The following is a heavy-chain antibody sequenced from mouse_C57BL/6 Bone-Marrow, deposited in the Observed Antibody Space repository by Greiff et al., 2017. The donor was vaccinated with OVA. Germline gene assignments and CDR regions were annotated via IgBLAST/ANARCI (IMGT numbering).Heavy chain of an antibody. J-gene: IGHJ3*01. CDR1: GFNIKDDY. CDR3: TTPITTVVARAY. CDR2: IDPENGDT. V-gene: IGHV14-4*01. D-gene: IGHD1-1*01. Sequence: EVQLQQSGAELVRPGASVKLSCTASGFNIKDDYMHWVKQRPEQGLEWIGCIDPENGDTEYASKFQGKATITADTSSNTAYLQLSSLTSEDTAVYYCTTPITTVVARAYWGQGTLVTVSA.